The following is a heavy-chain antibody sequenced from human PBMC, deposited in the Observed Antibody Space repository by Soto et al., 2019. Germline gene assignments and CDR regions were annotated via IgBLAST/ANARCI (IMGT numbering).Heavy chain of an antibody. J-gene: IGHJ6*03. Sequence: ASVKVSCKASGYTFTGYYMHWVRQAPGQGLEWMGWINPNSGGTNYAQKFQGWVTMTRDTSISTAYMELSRLRSDDTAVYYCARGSPSNYYYYYMDVWGKGTTVTVSS. CDR3: ARGSPSNYYYYYMDV. V-gene: IGHV1-2*04. CDR1: GYTFTGYY. CDR2: INPNSGGT.